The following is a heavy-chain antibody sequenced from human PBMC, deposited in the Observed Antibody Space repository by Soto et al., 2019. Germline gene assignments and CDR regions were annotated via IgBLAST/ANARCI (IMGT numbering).Heavy chain of an antibody. CDR3: ARCGYTYGYDGDV. Sequence: EVQLVESGGGLVQPGGSLRLSCAAPGFTCSAYWMHWVRQAPGKGLVWVSRINSDGSSTSYADSVKGRFTISRDNAKNTLYLQMNSLRAEDTAVYYCARCGYTYGYDGDVWGQGTTVTVSS. D-gene: IGHD5-18*01. CDR2: INSDGSST. J-gene: IGHJ6*02. CDR1: GFTCSAYW. V-gene: IGHV3-74*01.